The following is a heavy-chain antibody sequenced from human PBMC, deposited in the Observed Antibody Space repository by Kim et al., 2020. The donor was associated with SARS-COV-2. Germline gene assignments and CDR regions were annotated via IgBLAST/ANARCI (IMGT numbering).Heavy chain of an antibody. V-gene: IGHV4-30-4*01. CDR3: VRGIGLGYFQH. CDR1: GGSISSTDYY. CDR2: IYYSGRN. J-gene: IGHJ1*01. D-gene: IGHD6-13*01. Sequence: SETLSLTCTVSGGSISSTDYYCTWIRQAPGRGLQWIGYIYYSGRNYYNPSLKSRLSISLDTSKNQFSLRLRSVTAADTAVYYCVRGIGLGYFQHWGQGA.